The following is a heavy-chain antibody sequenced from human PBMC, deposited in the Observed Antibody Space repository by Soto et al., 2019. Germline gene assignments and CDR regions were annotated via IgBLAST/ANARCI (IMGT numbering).Heavy chain of an antibody. CDR3: AKARGVVRYFDWLPLNSGVGSYGMDV. CDR2: ISGSGGST. CDR1: GFTFSSYA. J-gene: IGHJ6*02. D-gene: IGHD3-9*01. Sequence: GGSLRLSCAASGFTFSSYAMSWVRQAPGKGLEWVSAISGSGGSTYYAASVKGRFTISIDNSKNTLYLQMNSLRAEDTAVYYCAKARGVVRYFDWLPLNSGVGSYGMDVWGQGTTVTVSS. V-gene: IGHV3-23*01.